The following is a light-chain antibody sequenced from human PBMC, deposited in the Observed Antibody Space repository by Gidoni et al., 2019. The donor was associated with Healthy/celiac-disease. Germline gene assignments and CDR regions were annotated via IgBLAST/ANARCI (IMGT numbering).Light chain of an antibody. CDR2: GAS. Sequence: EIVLTQSPGTLSLSPGERATLSGRASQSVSSSYLAGYQQKPGQAPRLLIYGASSRATGIPDRFSGSGSGTDFTLTISRLEPEDFAVYYCQQYGSSLPITFGQGTRLEIK. J-gene: IGKJ5*01. CDR3: QQYGSSLPIT. CDR1: QSVSSSY. V-gene: IGKV3-20*01.